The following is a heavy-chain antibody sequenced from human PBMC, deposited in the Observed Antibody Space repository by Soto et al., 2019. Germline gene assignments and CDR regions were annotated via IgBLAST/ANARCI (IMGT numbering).Heavy chain of an antibody. CDR1: GFDVSTSY. Sequence: VQLVESGGGLVQPGGSLRLSCAGSGFDVSTSYMNWVRQAPGKGLEWVSVIDNGGTTDHADSVKGRFTISRDVSKNTXXXXXXXXXXXXXXVXXXXXXXXXXTPEEHXXXGLDVWGQGTTVTVS. CDR3: XXXXXXXTPEEHXXXGLDV. J-gene: IGHJ6*02. V-gene: IGHV3-66*01. CDR2: IDNGGTT.